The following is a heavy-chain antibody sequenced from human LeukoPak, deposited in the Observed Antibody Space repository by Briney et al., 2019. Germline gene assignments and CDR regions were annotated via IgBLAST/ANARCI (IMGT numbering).Heavy chain of an antibody. D-gene: IGHD3-10*01. CDR3: TKRAEFGGFDP. Sequence: GGSLRLSCAASGFPFSTSAMSWVRHSREKGLEWLSSIRTTVGNTYYADSVKGRFTISRDNSNHTLYLQMNSQTAEDTAVYYCTKRAEFGGFDPWGQGTLVTVSS. V-gene: IGHV3-23*01. CDR1: GFPFSTSA. J-gene: IGHJ5*02. CDR2: IRTTVGNT.